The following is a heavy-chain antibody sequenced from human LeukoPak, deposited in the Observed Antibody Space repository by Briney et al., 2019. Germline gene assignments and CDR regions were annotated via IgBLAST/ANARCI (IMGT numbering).Heavy chain of an antibody. D-gene: IGHD2-8*01. CDR2: ISGSGGTT. J-gene: IGHJ4*02. V-gene: IGHV3-23*01. CDR3: AGSLGYCTSDVCYLKY. CDR1: GFTFSTYG. Sequence: GGSLRLSCAASGFTFSTYGMNWVRQAPGKGLEWVSSISGSGGTTYYADSVKGRFTISRDNSKNTLYLQMNSLRAEDTAVYYCAGSLGYCTSDVCYLKYWGQGTLVTVSS.